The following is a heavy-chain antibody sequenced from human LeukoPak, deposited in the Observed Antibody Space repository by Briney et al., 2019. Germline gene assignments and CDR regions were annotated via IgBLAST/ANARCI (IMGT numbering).Heavy chain of an antibody. CDR1: GFTFSDYY. D-gene: IGHD2-2*01. Sequence: PGGSLRLSCAASGFTFSDYYMSWIRQAPGKGLEWVSYISSSGSTIYYADSVKGRFTISRDNAKNSLYLQMNSLRAEDTAVYYCASEKSSTSGDWFDPWGQGTLVTVSS. CDR2: ISSSGSTI. J-gene: IGHJ5*02. V-gene: IGHV3-11*01. CDR3: ASEKSSTSGDWFDP.